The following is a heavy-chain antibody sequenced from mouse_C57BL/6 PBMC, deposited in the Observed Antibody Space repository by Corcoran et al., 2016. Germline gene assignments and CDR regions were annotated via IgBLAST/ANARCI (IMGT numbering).Heavy chain of an antibody. CDR1: GYSFTSYY. D-gene: IGHD2-3*01. J-gene: IGHJ4*01. CDR2: IYPGSGNT. Sequence: QVQLQQSGPELVKPGASVKISCKASGYSFTSYYIHWVKQRPGQGLEWIGWIYPGSGNTKYNEKFKGKATLTADTSSSTAYMQLSSLTSEDSAVYYCARSGGYSYFSYAMDYWGQGTSVTVSS. CDR3: ARSGGYSYFSYAMDY. V-gene: IGHV1-66*01.